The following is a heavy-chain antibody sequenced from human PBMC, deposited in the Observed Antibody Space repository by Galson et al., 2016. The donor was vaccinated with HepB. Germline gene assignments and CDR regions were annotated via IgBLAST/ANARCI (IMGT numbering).Heavy chain of an antibody. CDR2: VSAGNGNT. CDR3: ARGERVTYYYDNSYFADF. V-gene: IGHV1-3*01. J-gene: IGHJ4*02. Sequence: LEWMGWVSAGNGNTKYSQKFQGRVAITRDTSASTAYMELSSLRSEDTAVYYCARGERVTYYYDNSYFADFWGQGALVTVSS. D-gene: IGHD3-22*01.